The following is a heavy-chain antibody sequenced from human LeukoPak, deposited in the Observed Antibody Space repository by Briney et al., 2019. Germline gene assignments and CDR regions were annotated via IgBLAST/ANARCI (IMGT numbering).Heavy chain of an antibody. D-gene: IGHD3-10*01. CDR1: GYTFTSYD. CDR2: MNPNSVNT. J-gene: IGHJ4*02. CDR3: ARGQKSPLTYGSGTYAYYFDY. V-gene: IGHV1-8*01. Sequence: GASVKVSCKASGYTFTSYDINWVRQATGQGLEWMGWMNPNSVNTGYAQKFQGRVTMTRNTSISTAYMELSSLRSEDTAVYYCARGQKSPLTYGSGTYAYYFDYWGQGTLVTVSS.